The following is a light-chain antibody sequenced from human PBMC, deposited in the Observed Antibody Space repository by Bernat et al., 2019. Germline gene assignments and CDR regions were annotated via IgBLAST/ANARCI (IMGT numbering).Light chain of an antibody. CDR1: QSVSSSY. Sequence: EIVLTQSPGTLSLSPGERATLSCRASQSVSSSYLAWYQQKPGQAPRLLIYVPSIRAPGIPDRFSGSGSGTDFTLTISRLEPEDFAVYYCQQYGSSLITFGQGTRLEIK. J-gene: IGKJ5*01. CDR3: QQYGSSLIT. V-gene: IGKV3-20*01. CDR2: VPS.